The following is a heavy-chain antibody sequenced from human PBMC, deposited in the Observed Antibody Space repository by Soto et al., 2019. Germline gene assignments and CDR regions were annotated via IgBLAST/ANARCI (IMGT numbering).Heavy chain of an antibody. CDR2: ISSSGDST. D-gene: IGHD6-6*01. V-gene: IGHV3-64D*06. J-gene: IGHJ5*02. Sequence: GGSLRLSCSASGLTCSRYAMHWVRQAPGKGPEYVSAISSSGDSTHYADSVKGRFIVSRDNSKNTLYLQMNSLRPGDTGVYYCVKEQSIAYRQDPWGQGARVTVSS. CDR3: VKEQSIAYRQDP. CDR1: GLTCSRYA.